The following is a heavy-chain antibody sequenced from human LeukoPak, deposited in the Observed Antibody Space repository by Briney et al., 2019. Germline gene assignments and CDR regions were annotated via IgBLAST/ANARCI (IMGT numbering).Heavy chain of an antibody. J-gene: IGHJ4*02. CDR3: ARGVWYRRYFDY. Sequence: PSQTLSLTCTVSGGSISSGGYYWSWIRQPPGKGLEWIGYMYQSGSSYYNPSLRGRVTISGDRSNNQFSLKLDSVTAADTAVYYCARGVWYRRYFDYWSQGTLVTVSS. D-gene: IGHD1-14*01. CDR1: GGSISSGGYY. V-gene: IGHV4-30-2*01. CDR2: MYQSGSS.